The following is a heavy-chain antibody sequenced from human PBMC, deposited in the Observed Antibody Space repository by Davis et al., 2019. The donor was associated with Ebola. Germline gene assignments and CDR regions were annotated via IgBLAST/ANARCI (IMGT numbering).Heavy chain of an antibody. J-gene: IGHJ4*02. CDR2: INPHNGNT. V-gene: IGHV1-18*04. CDR3: ARAQFPTTSDH. Sequence: ASVKVSCKASSYTFTNYGITWVRQAPGQGLEWMGWINPHNGNTNYAQNVQGRVTMTTDTSTSTAYMEVGSLKSDDTAVYYCARAQFPTTSDHWGQGTLVTVSS. CDR1: SYTFTNYG. D-gene: IGHD1-1*01.